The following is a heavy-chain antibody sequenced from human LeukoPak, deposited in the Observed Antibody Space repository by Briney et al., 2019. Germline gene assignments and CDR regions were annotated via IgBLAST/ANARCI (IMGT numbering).Heavy chain of an antibody. J-gene: IGHJ4*02. CDR2: IYYSGST. D-gene: IGHD1-26*01. CDR3: ASTGSYWHFDY. Sequence: SETLSLTCTVSGGSISSSSYYWGWIRQPPGKGLEWIGSIYYSGSTYYNPSLKSRVTISVDTSKNQFSLKLSSVTAADTAVYYCASTGSYWHFDYWGQGTLVTVSS. CDR1: GGSISSSSYY. V-gene: IGHV4-39*07.